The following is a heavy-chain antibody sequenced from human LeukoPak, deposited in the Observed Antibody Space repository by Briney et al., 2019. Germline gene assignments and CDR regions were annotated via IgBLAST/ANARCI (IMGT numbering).Heavy chain of an antibody. D-gene: IGHD6-19*01. CDR1: GGSISSYY. CDR3: ARDHRYSSGWSYYFDY. CDR2: IYYSGTT. J-gene: IGHJ4*02. Sequence: SETLPLTCTVSGGSISSYYWSWIRQPPGKGLEWIGYIYYSGTTNYNPSLKSRVTISVDTSKNQFSLKLSSVTAADTAVYYCARDHRYSSGWSYYFDYWGQGTLVTVPS. V-gene: IGHV4-59*12.